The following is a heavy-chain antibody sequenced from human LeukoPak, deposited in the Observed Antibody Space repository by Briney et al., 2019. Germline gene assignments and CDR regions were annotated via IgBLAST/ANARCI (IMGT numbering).Heavy chain of an antibody. D-gene: IGHD3-10*01. V-gene: IGHV4-34*01. CDR1: GGSFSGYY. Sequence: SETLSLTCAVCGGSFSGYYWSWIRQPPGKGLEWIGEINHSGSTNYNPSLKSRVTISVDTSKNQFSLKLSSVTAADTAVYYCARVFNYYGSGSYASDYWGQGTLVTVSS. J-gene: IGHJ4*02. CDR3: ARVFNYYGSGSYASDY. CDR2: INHSGST.